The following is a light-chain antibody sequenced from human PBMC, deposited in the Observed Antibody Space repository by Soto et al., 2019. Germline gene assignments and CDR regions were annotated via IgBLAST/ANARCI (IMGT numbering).Light chain of an antibody. CDR1: SSNIGGNA. V-gene: IGLV1-44*01. CDR2: SDN. Sequence: QSVLTQPPPASGTPGQRVTISCSGSSSNIGGNAVNWYQQLPGTAPKLLIYSDNQRPSGVPDRFSGSKSGTSASLAISGLQSEDEADYYCATWDDSLNGYVFATGTKVTVL. CDR3: ATWDDSLNGYV. J-gene: IGLJ1*01.